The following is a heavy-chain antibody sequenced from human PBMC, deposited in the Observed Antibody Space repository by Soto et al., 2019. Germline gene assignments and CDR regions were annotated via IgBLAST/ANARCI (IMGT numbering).Heavy chain of an antibody. J-gene: IGHJ4*02. Sequence: ASVKVSCKASGGTFSSYAISWVRQAPGQGLEWMGIIYPSGGSTRNAQKFQGRVTMTRDTSTSTVYMELSSLGSEDTAVYYCARDFSGPMDYWGRGTLVTVSS. CDR3: ARDFSGPMDY. CDR2: IYPSGGST. V-gene: IGHV1-46*01. CDR1: GGTFSSYA. D-gene: IGHD3-10*01.